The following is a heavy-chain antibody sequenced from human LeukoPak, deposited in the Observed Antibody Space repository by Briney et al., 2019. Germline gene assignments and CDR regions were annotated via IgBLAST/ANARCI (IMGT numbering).Heavy chain of an antibody. D-gene: IGHD3-22*01. V-gene: IGHV4-39*01. CDR2: IYYSGST. Sequence: SETLSLTCTVSGGSISSSSYYWGWIRQPPGKGLEWIGSIYYSGSTYYNPSLKSRVTISVDTSKNQFSLKLSSVTAADTAVYYCARRPSDYYDSSGYYEGYFDYWGQGILVTVSS. J-gene: IGHJ4*02. CDR3: ARRPSDYYDSSGYYEGYFDY. CDR1: GGSISSSSYY.